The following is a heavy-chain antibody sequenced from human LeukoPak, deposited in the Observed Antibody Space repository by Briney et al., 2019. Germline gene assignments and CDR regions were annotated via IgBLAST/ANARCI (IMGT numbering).Heavy chain of an antibody. V-gene: IGHV3-43*01. CDR3: AKGVNYYGSGSYPDPDKYYYYMDV. CDR2: ISWDGGST. J-gene: IGHJ6*03. Sequence: GGSLRLSCAASGFTFDDYTMHWVRQAPGKGLEWVSLISWDGGSTYYADSVKGRFTISRDNSKNSLYLQMNSLRTEDTALYYCAKGVNYYGSGSYPDPDKYYYYMDVWGKGTTVTISS. CDR1: GFTFDDYT. D-gene: IGHD3-10*01.